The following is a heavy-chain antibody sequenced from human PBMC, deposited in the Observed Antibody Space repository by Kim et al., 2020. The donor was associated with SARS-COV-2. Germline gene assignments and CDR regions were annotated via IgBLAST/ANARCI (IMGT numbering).Heavy chain of an antibody. J-gene: IGHJ5*02. CDR1: GYTFTSYY. V-gene: IGHV1-46*01. CDR2: INPSGGST. D-gene: IGHD3-3*01. Sequence: ASVKVSCKASGYTFTSYYMHWVRQAPGQGLEWMGIINPSGGSTSYAQKFQGRVTMTRDTSTSTVYMELSSLRSEDTAVYYCARDFGYDFWSGNNWFDPWGQGTLVTVSS. CDR3: ARDFGYDFWSGNNWFDP.